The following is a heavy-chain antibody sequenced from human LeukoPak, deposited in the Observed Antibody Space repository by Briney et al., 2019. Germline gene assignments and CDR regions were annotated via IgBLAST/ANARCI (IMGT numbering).Heavy chain of an antibody. D-gene: IGHD3-10*01. CDR2: ISAYNGNT. Sequence: GASVKVSCKASGYTFTSYGISWVRQAPGQGLEWMGWISAYNGNTNYAQKLQGRVTMTTDTSTSTAYMELRSLRSDDTAVYYCARDYYGSGSLWFDPWGQGTLVTVSS. CDR3: ARDYYGSGSLWFDP. V-gene: IGHV1-18*01. J-gene: IGHJ5*02. CDR1: GYTFTSYG.